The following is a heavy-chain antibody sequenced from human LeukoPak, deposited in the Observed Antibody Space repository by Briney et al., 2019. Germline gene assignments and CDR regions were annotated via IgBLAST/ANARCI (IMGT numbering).Heavy chain of an antibody. CDR3: ATAGYGSGSYFDY. Sequence: GGSLRLSRAASGFTFSSYEMNWVRQTPGKGLEWVSYISSSGSTIYYADSVRGRFTISRDNAKNSLYLQMNSLRAEDTAVYYCATAGYGSGSYFDYWGQGTLVTVSS. CDR2: ISSSGSTI. CDR1: GFTFSSYE. V-gene: IGHV3-48*03. J-gene: IGHJ4*02. D-gene: IGHD3-10*01.